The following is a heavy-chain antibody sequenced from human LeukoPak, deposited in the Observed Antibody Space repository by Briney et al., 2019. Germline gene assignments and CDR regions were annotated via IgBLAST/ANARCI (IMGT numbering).Heavy chain of an antibody. CDR3: ARHTSYGGNSAFGD. Sequence: SETLSLTCTVSGGSISSYYWSWIRQPPGKGLEWIGYIYYTGTTNYNPSLKSRVTISADTSKNHFSLKLYSVTAADTAVYYCARHTSYGGNSAFGDWGQGTLVTVSS. J-gene: IGHJ4*02. CDR1: GGSISSYY. CDR2: IYYTGTT. V-gene: IGHV4-59*08. D-gene: IGHD4-17*01.